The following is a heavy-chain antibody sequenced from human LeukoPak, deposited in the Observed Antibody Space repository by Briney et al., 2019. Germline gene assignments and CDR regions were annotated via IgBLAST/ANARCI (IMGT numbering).Heavy chain of an antibody. CDR2: INPSGGST. Sequence: ASVKVSCKASGYTFTTYYVHWVRQAPGQGLEWMGIINPSGGSTTYAQKFQGRVTMTRDMSTSTVYMELSSLRSEDTAVYYCARPSRVAARNDAFDIWGQGTMVTVSS. D-gene: IGHD6-6*01. V-gene: IGHV1-46*01. J-gene: IGHJ3*02. CDR3: ARPSRVAARNDAFDI. CDR1: GYTFTTYY.